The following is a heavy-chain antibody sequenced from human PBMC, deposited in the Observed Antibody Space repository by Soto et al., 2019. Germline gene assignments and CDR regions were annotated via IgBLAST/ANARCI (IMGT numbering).Heavy chain of an antibody. Sequence: GGSLRLSCAASGFPFSSYGMHWVRQATGKGLEWVAVIWYDGSNKYYADSVKGRFTISRDNSKNTLYLQMNSLRAEDTAVYYCARDEEPYYYDSSPTIYWGQGTLVTVSS. D-gene: IGHD3-22*01. V-gene: IGHV3-33*01. CDR2: IWYDGSNK. CDR1: GFPFSSYG. CDR3: ARDEEPYYYDSSPTIY. J-gene: IGHJ4*02.